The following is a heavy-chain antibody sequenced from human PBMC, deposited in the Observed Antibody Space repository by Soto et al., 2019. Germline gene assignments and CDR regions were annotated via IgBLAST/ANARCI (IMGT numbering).Heavy chain of an antibody. D-gene: IGHD1-26*01. CDR2: IYYSGST. CDR3: AGSGSQGDYYYYGMDV. Sequence: SETLSLTYTVSGGSISSYYWSWIRQPPGKGLEWIGYIYYSGSTNYNPSLKSRVTISVDTSKNQFSLKLSSVTAADTAVYYCAGSGSQGDYYYYGMDVWGQGTTVTVSS. V-gene: IGHV4-59*01. CDR1: GGSISSYY. J-gene: IGHJ6*02.